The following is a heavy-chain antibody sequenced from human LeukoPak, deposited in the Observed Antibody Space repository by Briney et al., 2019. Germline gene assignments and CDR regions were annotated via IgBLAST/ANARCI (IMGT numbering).Heavy chain of an antibody. CDR3: ARRKVGGTGDY. CDR2: VSGNGGSS. J-gene: IGHJ4*02. Sequence: GGTLRLSCAASGFTFSNYGMSWVRQAPGKGLEWVSAVSGNGGSSFYADSVKGRFTISRDNSKNTLFLQVDSLRAEDSAIYYCARRKVGGTGDYWGQGTQVTVSS. CDR1: GFTFSNYG. V-gene: IGHV3-23*01. D-gene: IGHD1-26*01.